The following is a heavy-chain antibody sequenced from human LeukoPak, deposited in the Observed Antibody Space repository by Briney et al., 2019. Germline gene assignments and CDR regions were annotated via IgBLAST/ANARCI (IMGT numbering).Heavy chain of an antibody. CDR1: GFTVSSNY. J-gene: IGHJ6*02. D-gene: IGHD4-17*01. Sequence: PGGSLRLSCAASGFTVSSNYMSWVRQAPGKGLEWVSVIYSGGSTYYADSVKGRFTICRNNSKNTLYLQMNRLRAEDTAGYYCATPTVTTPTNYYGMDVWGQGTTVTVSS. V-gene: IGHV3-66*01. CDR3: ATPTVTTPTNYYGMDV. CDR2: IYSGGST.